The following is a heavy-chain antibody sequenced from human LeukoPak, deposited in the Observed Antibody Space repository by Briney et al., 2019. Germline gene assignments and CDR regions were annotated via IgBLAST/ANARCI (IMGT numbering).Heavy chain of an antibody. CDR1: GFPFINSE. V-gene: IGHV3-48*03. J-gene: IGHJ4*02. CDR2: MSVSGASI. D-gene: IGHD1-14*01. Sequence: GGSLRLSCAASGFPFINSEMNWVRQPPGKGLEWVSYMSVSGASIYYADPVRDRFTISRDNAKNSLYLQMDSLTVEDTAIYYCTKDPNINWGQGTLVTVPS. CDR3: TKDPNIN.